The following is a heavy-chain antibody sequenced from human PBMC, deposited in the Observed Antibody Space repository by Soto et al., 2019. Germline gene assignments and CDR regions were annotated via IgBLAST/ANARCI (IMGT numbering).Heavy chain of an antibody. J-gene: IGHJ3*02. Sequence: ETLSLTCTVSGGSISSYYWSWIRQPPGKGLEWIGYIYYSGSTNYNPSLKSRVTISVDTSKNQFSLKLSSVTAADTAVYYCARGAGITMVRGVMTPGNDAFDIWGQGTMVTVSS. CDR2: IYYSGST. D-gene: IGHD3-10*01. V-gene: IGHV4-59*01. CDR3: ARGAGITMVRGVMTPGNDAFDI. CDR1: GGSISSYY.